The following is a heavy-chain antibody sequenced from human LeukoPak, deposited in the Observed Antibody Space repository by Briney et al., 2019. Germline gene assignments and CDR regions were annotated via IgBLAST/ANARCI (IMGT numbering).Heavy chain of an antibody. Sequence: GGSLRLSCAASGLTFSSYAMHWVRQAPGKGLEWVAVISYEGSNKYYADSVKRRFTISRDKSKHTLSLQMNSLRDEHTSVYYCASVNCRYYDSIGYIPRCHAFDSWGQAAMVTVSS. CDR1: GLTFSSYA. V-gene: IGHV3-30-3*01. J-gene: IGHJ3*02. CDR3: ASVNCRYYDSIGYIPRCHAFDS. D-gene: IGHD3-22*01. CDR2: ISYEGSNK.